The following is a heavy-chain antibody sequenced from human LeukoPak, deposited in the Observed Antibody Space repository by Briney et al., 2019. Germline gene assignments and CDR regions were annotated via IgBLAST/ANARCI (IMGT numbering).Heavy chain of an antibody. Sequence: SETLSLTCTVSGGSISSSSYYWGWIRQPPGKGLEWIGSIYYSGSTYYNPSLKSRVTISVDTSKNQFSLKLSSVTAADTAVYYCARGGGYSYGYVYDWGQGTLVTVSS. CDR1: GGSISSSSYY. J-gene: IGHJ4*02. CDR3: ARGGGYSYGYVYD. CDR2: IYYSGST. D-gene: IGHD5-18*01. V-gene: IGHV4-39*01.